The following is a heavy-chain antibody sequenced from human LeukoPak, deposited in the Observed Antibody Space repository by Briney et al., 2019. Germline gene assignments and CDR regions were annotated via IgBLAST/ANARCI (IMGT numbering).Heavy chain of an antibody. CDR2: IYSSGTT. Sequence: PGGSLRLSCAASGFTVNSNYMSWVRQAPGKGLEWVSAIYSSGTTYYADSAKGRFTISRDNSKNTVYVQMNSLGADDTAVYYCAKQRDATTIFTIWGQGTMVTVSS. CDR1: GFTVNSNY. V-gene: IGHV3-53*01. CDR3: AKQRDATTIFTI. D-gene: IGHD2/OR15-2a*01. J-gene: IGHJ3*02.